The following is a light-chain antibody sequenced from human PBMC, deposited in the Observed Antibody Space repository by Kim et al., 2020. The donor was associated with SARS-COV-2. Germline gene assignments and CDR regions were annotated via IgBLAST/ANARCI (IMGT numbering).Light chain of an antibody. J-gene: IGKJ2*01. CDR3: QQLNSYPPYT. V-gene: IGKV1-9*01. Sequence: DIQLTQSPSFLSASVRDRVTITCRASQGISSYLAWYQQKPGKAPKLLIYAASTLQSGVPSRFSGSGSGTEFTLTISSLQPEDFATYYCQQLNSYPPYTFGQGTKLEI. CDR1: QGISSY. CDR2: AAS.